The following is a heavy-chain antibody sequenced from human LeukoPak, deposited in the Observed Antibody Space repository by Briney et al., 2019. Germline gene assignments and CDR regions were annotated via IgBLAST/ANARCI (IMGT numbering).Heavy chain of an antibody. J-gene: IGHJ4*02. CDR2: INHSGST. Sequence: SETLSLTCAVYGESFSGYYWSWIRQPPGEGLEWIGEINHSGSTNYNPSLKSRVTISLDTSKNQFSLKLSSVTAADTAVYYCARGRIWTFYYFDYWGQGTLVTVSS. D-gene: IGHD3/OR15-3a*01. CDR3: ARGRIWTFYYFDY. V-gene: IGHV4-34*01. CDR1: GESFSGYY.